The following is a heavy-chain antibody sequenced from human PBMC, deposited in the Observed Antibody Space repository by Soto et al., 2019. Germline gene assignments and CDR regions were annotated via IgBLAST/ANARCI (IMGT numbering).Heavy chain of an antibody. CDR3: VRDMQLWRLVS. CDR2: INTDGSVA. CDR1: GLTFRSYW. V-gene: IGHV3-74*03. Sequence: EVQLVESGGGLVQPGESLRLSCAASGLTFRSYWMHWVRQAPGKGLVWVSRINTDGSVAMYVDSVKGRFTISRDNAKNTLSLHMNSLRADATAVYYCVRDMQLWRLVSWGQGTLVTVSS. D-gene: IGHD2-21*01. J-gene: IGHJ4*02.